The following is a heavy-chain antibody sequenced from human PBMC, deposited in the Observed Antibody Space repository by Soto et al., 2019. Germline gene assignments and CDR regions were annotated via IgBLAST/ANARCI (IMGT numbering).Heavy chain of an antibody. Sequence: PSETLSLTCTVSGGSISSSSYYWGWIRQPPGKGLEWIGSIYYSRSTYYNPSLKSRVTISVDTSKNQFSLKLSSVTAADTAVYYCASMTTVTTLGYWGQGTLVTVSS. CDR3: ASMTTVTTLGY. D-gene: IGHD4-17*01. V-gene: IGHV4-39*01. CDR2: IYYSRST. J-gene: IGHJ4*02. CDR1: GGSISSSSYY.